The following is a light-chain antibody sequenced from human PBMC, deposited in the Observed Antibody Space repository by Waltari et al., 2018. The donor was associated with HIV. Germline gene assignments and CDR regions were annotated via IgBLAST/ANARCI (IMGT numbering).Light chain of an antibody. CDR3: GVWDSTLKQWL. CDR1: TSNVETQW. Sequence: QSVLTQPPSASGAPGQTVTISCSGSTSNVETQWVYWYQQLPGTAPKLLIYRNYQRPSGVPDRFSSSKSGASASLIISRLRSEDEADYFCGVWDSTLKQWLFGGRTKLTVL. CDR2: RNY. V-gene: IGLV1-47*01. J-gene: IGLJ3*02.